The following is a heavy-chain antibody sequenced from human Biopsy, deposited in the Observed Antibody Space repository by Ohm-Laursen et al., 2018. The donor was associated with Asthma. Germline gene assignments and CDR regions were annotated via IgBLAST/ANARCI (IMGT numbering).Heavy chain of an antibody. J-gene: IGHJ4*02. Sequence: SLRLSCAASGFNFINAWMNWVRQAPGKGLEWLSYITSGSSTIYYADSVKGRFTVSRDNAQNSLYLQMNSLKADDTAVYYCARDPGGSAYYFDYWGQGTLVTVSS. D-gene: IGHD3-10*01. CDR3: ARDPGGSAYYFDY. CDR2: ITSGSSTI. V-gene: IGHV3-48*01. CDR1: GFNFINAW.